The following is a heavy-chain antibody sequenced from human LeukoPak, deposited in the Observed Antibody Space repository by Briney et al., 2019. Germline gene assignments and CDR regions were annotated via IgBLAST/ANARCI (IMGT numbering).Heavy chain of an antibody. J-gene: IGHJ4*02. CDR3: ATTKVGATGFDY. CDR2: FGPEDGET. CDR1: GYTLTELS. V-gene: IGHV1-24*01. Sequence: GASVKVSCKVSGYTLTELSMHWVRQAPGKGLEWMGGFGPEDGETIYAQKFQGRVTMTEDTSTDTAYMELSSLRSEDTAVYYCATTKVGATGFDYWGQGTLVTVSS. D-gene: IGHD1-26*01.